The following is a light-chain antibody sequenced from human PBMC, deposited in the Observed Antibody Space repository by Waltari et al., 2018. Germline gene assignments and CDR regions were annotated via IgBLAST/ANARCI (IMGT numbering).Light chain of an antibody. J-gene: IGKJ1*01. CDR1: QSVSSSY. CDR3: QQYGSSPTWT. CDR2: GAS. V-gene: IGKV3-20*01. Sequence: EIVWTQSPGNLSLSPGERATISCRDSQSVSSSYLAWYQQKPGQAPRLLIYGASRRATGIPDRFSGSGSWTDFTLTISRLEPEDFAVYYCQQYGSSPTWTFGQGTKVEIK.